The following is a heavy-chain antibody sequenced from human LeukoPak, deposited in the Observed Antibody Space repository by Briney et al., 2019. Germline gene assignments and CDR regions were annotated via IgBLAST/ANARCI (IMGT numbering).Heavy chain of an antibody. CDR1: GFTFSSYS. Sequence: GGSLTLSCAASGFTFSSYSMNWVRQAPGKGLEWVSSISSSSSYIYYADSVKGRFTISRDNAKNSLYLQMNSLRAEDTAVYYCARSGGSNWFDPWGQGTLVTVSS. D-gene: IGHD2-15*01. CDR2: ISSSSSYI. J-gene: IGHJ5*02. CDR3: ARSGGSNWFDP. V-gene: IGHV3-21*01.